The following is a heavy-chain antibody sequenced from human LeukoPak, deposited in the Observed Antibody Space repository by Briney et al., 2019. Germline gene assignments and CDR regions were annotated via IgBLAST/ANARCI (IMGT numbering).Heavy chain of an antibody. Sequence: GGSLRLSCAASGFIFSDYAMHWVRQAPGKGLEYVSAIRSNGGSTYYANSVKGRFTISRDNSKNTLYLQMGRLRPDDMAVYYCARVMLTRPPLYAMDVWGQGTTVIVSS. CDR1: GFIFSDYA. D-gene: IGHD2-21*01. J-gene: IGHJ6*02. V-gene: IGHV3-64*01. CDR2: IRSNGGST. CDR3: ARVMLTRPPLYAMDV.